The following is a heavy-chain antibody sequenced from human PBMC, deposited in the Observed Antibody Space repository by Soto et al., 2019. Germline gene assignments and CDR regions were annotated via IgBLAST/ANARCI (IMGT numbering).Heavy chain of an antibody. D-gene: IGHD1-26*01. CDR1: GYNFNSYG. CDR3: ARVTSGTGALPGY. CDR2: ISGYSGNT. Sequence: ASVKVSCKASGYNFNSYGVSWVRQAPGQGREWMGWISGYSGNTNYAQKFQGRVTMTRDTSISTAYIELSRLRSDDTAVYYCARVTSGTGALPGYWGQGTLVTVSS. V-gene: IGHV1-18*01. J-gene: IGHJ4*02.